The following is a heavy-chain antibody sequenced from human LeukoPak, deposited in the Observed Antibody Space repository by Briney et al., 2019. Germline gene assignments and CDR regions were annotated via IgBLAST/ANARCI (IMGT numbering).Heavy chain of an antibody. D-gene: IGHD3-22*01. CDR3: ARELYYYDSSGYPDY. CDR1: GFTFSSYS. V-gene: IGHV3-48*04. CDR2: ISSSSSTM. J-gene: IGHJ4*02. Sequence: GGSLRLSCEASGFTFSSYSMNWVRQAPGKGLEWVSDISSSSSTMYYADSVKGRFTISRDNAKNSLYLQMNSLRAEDTAVYYCARELYYYDSSGYPDYWGQGTLVTVSS.